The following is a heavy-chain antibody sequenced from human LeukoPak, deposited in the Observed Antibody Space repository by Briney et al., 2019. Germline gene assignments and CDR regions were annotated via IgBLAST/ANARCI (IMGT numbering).Heavy chain of an antibody. CDR1: GYRFTSYW. CDR2: IYPGDSDT. CDR3: ATGASKVTTDFANY. V-gene: IGHV5-51*01. J-gene: IGHJ4*02. Sequence: GESLKISCKGSGYRFTSYWIGWVRQMPGKGLEWMGIIYPGDSDTRYSPSFQGQVTISADKSISTAYLQWNSLEASGSAMYYCATGASKVTTDFANYWGQGTQVAVSS. D-gene: IGHD4-17*01.